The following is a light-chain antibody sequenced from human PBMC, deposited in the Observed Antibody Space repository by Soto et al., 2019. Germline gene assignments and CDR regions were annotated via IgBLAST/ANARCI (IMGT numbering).Light chain of an antibody. CDR3: QQSYNTTWT. CDR1: QSISTY. Sequence: DIQMTQSPSSLSASVGDRVTITCRASQSISTYLNWYQQKVGTAPKLLIHGASRLQRGVPSRFSGSGFGTDFSLTISSLQPEDFASYYCQQSYNTTWTFGQGTKVEIK. J-gene: IGKJ1*01. CDR2: GAS. V-gene: IGKV1-39*01.